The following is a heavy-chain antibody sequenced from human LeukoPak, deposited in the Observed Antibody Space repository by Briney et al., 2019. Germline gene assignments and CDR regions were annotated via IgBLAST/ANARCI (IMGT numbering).Heavy chain of an antibody. V-gene: IGHV1-18*01. CDR2: ISAYNGNT. D-gene: IGHD3-3*01. Sequence: ASVKVSCKASGYTFNSYGISWVQQAPGQGLEWMGWISAYNGNTNYAQKLQGRVTMTTDTSTSTAYMELRSLRSDDTAVYDCARELQDNYDFWSGRYSTIPNWFDPWGQGTLVTVSS. CDR1: GYTFNSYG. J-gene: IGHJ5*02. CDR3: ARELQDNYDFWSGRYSTIPNWFDP.